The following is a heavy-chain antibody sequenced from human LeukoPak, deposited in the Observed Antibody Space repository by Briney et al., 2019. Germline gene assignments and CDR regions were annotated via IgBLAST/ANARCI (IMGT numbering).Heavy chain of an antibody. D-gene: IGHD3-10*01. Sequence: GGSLRLSCAASGFTFSSYSMNWVRQAPGKGLEWVSHISTSSGTIYYADSVKGRFTISRDNAKNSLYLQMNSLRDEDTAVCYCARVLRGAFDIWGQGTMVTVSS. CDR1: GFTFSSYS. CDR3: ARVLRGAFDI. CDR2: ISTSSGTI. J-gene: IGHJ3*02. V-gene: IGHV3-48*02.